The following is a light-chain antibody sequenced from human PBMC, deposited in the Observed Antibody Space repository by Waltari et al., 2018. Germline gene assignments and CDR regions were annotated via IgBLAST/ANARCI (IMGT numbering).Light chain of an antibody. CDR3: SSYTTSNTFV. CDR1: SSAVGSGNR. CDR2: EVS. Sequence: QSALTPPPSVSGSPGQSVAISCTGTSSAVGSGNRVCWYQQPPGTAPKLMIYEVSKRPSGVPDRFSGSKSGNTASLTISGLQAEDEADYYCSSYTTSNTFVFGTGTKVTVL. V-gene: IGLV2-18*02. J-gene: IGLJ1*01.